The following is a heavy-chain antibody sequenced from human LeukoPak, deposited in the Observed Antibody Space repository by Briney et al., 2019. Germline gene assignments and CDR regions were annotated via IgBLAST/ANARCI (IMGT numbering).Heavy chain of an antibody. Sequence: GGSLRLSCAASGFIFSNYWMTWVRQAPGKGLEWVAHIRQDGSERHYVDSVKDRFTISRDNAKNSLDLQMDSLGAEDTAVYYCARDWGSTGYDLYDSWGQGTLVTVSS. J-gene: IGHJ4*02. CDR3: ARDWGSTGYDLYDS. CDR2: IRQDGSER. D-gene: IGHD5-12*01. V-gene: IGHV3-7*01. CDR1: GFIFSNYW.